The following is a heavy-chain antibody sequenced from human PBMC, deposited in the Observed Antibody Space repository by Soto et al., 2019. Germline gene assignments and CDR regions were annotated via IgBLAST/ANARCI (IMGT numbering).Heavy chain of an antibody. D-gene: IGHD3-9*01. CDR2: IIPIFGTA. Sequence: QVQLVQSGAEVEKPGSSVKVSCKASGGTFSSYAISWVRQAPGQGLEWMGGIIPIFGTANYAQKFQGRVTITADESTSTAYMELSSLRSEDTAVYYCARTSYYDILTGYALGPYYYYYGMDVWGQGTTVTVSS. V-gene: IGHV1-69*01. CDR1: GGTFSSYA. J-gene: IGHJ6*02. CDR3: ARTSYYDILTGYALGPYYYYYGMDV.